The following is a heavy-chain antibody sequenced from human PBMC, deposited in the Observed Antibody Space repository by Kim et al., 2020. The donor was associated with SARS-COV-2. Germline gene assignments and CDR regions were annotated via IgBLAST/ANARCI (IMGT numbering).Heavy chain of an antibody. V-gene: IGHV1-2*02. CDR3: ARWGTSCYTRCLPYGMDV. D-gene: IGHD2-2*02. Sequence: ASVKVSCKASGYTFTGYYMHWVRQAPGQGLEWMGWINPNSGGTNYAQKFQGRVTMTRDTSISTAYMELSRLRSDDTAVYYCARWGTSCYTRCLPYGMDVWGQGTTVTVSS. CDR1: GYTFTGYY. J-gene: IGHJ6*02. CDR2: INPNSGGT.